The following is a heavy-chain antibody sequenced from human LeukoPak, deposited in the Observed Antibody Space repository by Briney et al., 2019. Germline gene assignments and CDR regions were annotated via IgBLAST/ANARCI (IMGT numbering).Heavy chain of an antibody. D-gene: IGHD2-21*02. Sequence: GGSLRLSCAASGFTFSSYAMSWVRQAPGKGLEWVSAISGSGGSTYYADSVKGRFTISRDNSKNTLYLQMNSLRAEDTAVYYCAKDIYCGGDCYIRAGDSWGQGTLVTVSS. J-gene: IGHJ4*02. V-gene: IGHV3-23*01. CDR3: AKDIYCGGDCYIRAGDS. CDR2: ISGSGGST. CDR1: GFTFSSYA.